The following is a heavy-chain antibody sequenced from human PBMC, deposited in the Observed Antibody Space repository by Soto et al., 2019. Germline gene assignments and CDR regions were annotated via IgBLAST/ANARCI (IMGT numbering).Heavy chain of an antibody. CDR2: INNDGSST. D-gene: IGHD3-22*01. V-gene: IGHV3-74*01. Sequence: GGSLRLSCAASGFTLSSYWMHWVRQAPGKGLVWVSRINNDGSSTYYADSVKGRFTISRDNSKNTLYLQMNSLRAEDTAVYYCAKDSMIVVVITTGLDYWGQGTLVTVSS. CDR3: AKDSMIVVVITTGLDY. CDR1: GFTLSSYW. J-gene: IGHJ4*02.